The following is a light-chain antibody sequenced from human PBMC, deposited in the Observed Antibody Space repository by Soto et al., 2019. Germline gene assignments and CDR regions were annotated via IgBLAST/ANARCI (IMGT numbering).Light chain of an antibody. J-gene: IGKJ4*02. V-gene: IGKV1-27*01. CDR2: AAS. Sequence: DIQMTQSPSSLSASVGDRVTITCRASQGIRNYLDWYQQKPGKVPKLLIYAASTLQSGVPSRFSGSGSGTDFTLNISSLQPEDVATYYCQKYNSASLTFGGGTKVEIK. CDR3: QKYNSASLT. CDR1: QGIRNY.